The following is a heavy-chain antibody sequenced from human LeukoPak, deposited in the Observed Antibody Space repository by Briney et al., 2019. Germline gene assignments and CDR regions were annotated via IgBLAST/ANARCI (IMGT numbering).Heavy chain of an antibody. D-gene: IGHD3-10*01. CDR3: ASRTYYGSGPDY. J-gene: IGHJ4*02. V-gene: IGHV4-59*01. Sequence: SETLSLTCTVSGGSISSYYWSWIRQPPGKGLEWIGYIYYRWSTNYNPSLKSRVTISVDTSKNQFSLRLTSVTAADTAMYYCASRTYYGSGPDYWGQGTLVTVSS. CDR2: IYYRWST. CDR1: GGSISSYY.